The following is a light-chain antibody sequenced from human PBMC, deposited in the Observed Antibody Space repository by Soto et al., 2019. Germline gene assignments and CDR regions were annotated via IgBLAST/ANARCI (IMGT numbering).Light chain of an antibody. CDR3: QQSYSTPRT. J-gene: IGKJ1*01. CDR1: QDITNY. V-gene: IGKV1-39*01. Sequence: DIQMTQSPSSLSASVGDRVTITCQASQDITNYLHWFQQKPGKAPKLLIYDASNLETGVPSRFSGSGSGTDFTLTISSLQPEDFATYYCQQSYSTPRTCGQGTKV. CDR2: DAS.